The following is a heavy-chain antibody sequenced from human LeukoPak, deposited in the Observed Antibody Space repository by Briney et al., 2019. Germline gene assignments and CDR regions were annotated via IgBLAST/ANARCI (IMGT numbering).Heavy chain of an antibody. J-gene: IGHJ4*02. V-gene: IGHV1-2*02. Sequence: ASVKVSCTASGYTFTGYYMHWVRQAPGQGLERMGWINPNSGGTNYAQKFQGRVTMTRDTSISTAYMELSRLRSDDTAVYYCARATVAGRDVDYWGQGTLVTVSS. CDR3: ARATVAGRDVDY. CDR1: GYTFTGYY. D-gene: IGHD6-19*01. CDR2: INPNSGGT.